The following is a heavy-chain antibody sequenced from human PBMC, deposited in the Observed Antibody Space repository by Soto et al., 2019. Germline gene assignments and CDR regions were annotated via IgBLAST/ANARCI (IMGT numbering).Heavy chain of an antibody. D-gene: IGHD6-13*01. J-gene: IGHJ5*02. CDR2: IYYTGNT. V-gene: IGHV4-59*01. CDR1: GDSISSYY. Sequence: QVQLRESGPGLVKPSETLSLTCTVSGDSISSYYWGWIRQPQGKGLEWIGYIYYTGNTNDNTSLKSRVTVSLDTSNNQFSLRLTSVTAADTAVYYCARVPASRYGNWFDPWGQGTLVTVSS. CDR3: ARVPASRYGNWFDP.